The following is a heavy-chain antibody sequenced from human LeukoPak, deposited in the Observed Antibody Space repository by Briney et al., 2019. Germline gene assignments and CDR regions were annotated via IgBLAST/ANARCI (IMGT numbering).Heavy chain of an antibody. CDR1: GFTFSSYW. CDR3: ARRTYCSGGYCFSNYYSGMDA. J-gene: IGHJ6*04. V-gene: IGHV3-7*03. CDR2: IKQDGSEK. Sequence: PGGSLRLSCAASGFTFSSYWMSWVRQAPGKGLEWVANIKQDGSEKYYVDPVKGRFTISRDNAKNSLYLQMDSLRAEDTALYYCARRTYCSGGYCFSNYYSGMDAWGKGTTVTVSS. D-gene: IGHD2-15*01.